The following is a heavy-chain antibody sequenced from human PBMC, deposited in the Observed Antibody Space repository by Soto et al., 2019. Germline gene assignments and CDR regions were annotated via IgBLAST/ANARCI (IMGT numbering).Heavy chain of an antibody. J-gene: IGHJ5*02. CDR2: MYIGGSF. D-gene: IGHD3-9*01. CDR3: ARXXYXSTGFAVDP. CDR1: GASVSSGY. V-gene: IGHV4-4*08. Sequence: QTQLQESGPGLVKPSETLSLTCTVSGASVSSGYWSWIRQPPGKGLEWIGFMYIGGSFNYNPSLPSRXTXSXXXXKXHXXXKXTXAXXXXTAMYYCARXXYXSTGFAVDPWGQGTLVTVSS.